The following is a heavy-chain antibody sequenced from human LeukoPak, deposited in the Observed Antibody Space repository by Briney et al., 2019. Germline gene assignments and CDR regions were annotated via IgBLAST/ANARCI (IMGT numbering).Heavy chain of an antibody. J-gene: IGHJ6*03. V-gene: IGHV1-8*03. Sequence: GASVKVSCKASGYTFTSYDINWVRQATGQGLEWMGWMNPNSGNTGYAQKFQGRVTITRNTSISTAYMELSSLRSEDTAVYYCARARRDYDFWSGYYTGTPYYYYMDVWGKGTTVTVSS. CDR1: GYTFTSYD. CDR3: ARARRDYDFWSGYYTGTPYYYYMDV. CDR2: MNPNSGNT. D-gene: IGHD3-3*01.